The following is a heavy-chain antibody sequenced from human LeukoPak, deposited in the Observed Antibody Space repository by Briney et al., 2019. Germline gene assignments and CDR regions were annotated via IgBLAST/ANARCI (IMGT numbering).Heavy chain of an antibody. Sequence: GRSLRLSCAASGFTFSSYGMHWVRQAPGKGLEWVAVVWYDGSKKYYADSVKGRFTISRDNSKNTVYLQMNSLRVEDTAVYYCAGEEDLRELRGGREFFQYWGQGTLVTVSS. V-gene: IGHV3-33*08. CDR1: GFTFSSYG. J-gene: IGHJ1*01. CDR3: AGEEDLRELRGGREFFQY. D-gene: IGHD3-10*01. CDR2: VWYDGSKK.